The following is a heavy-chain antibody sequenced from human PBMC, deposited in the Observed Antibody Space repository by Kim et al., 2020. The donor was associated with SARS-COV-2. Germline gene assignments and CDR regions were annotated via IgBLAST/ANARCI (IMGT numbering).Heavy chain of an antibody. CDR2: IYYSGST. V-gene: IGHV4-61*01. CDR1: GGSFSSCSYY. CDR3: ATTSYNWNYFSSNWFDP. Sequence: SETLSLTCTVSGGSFSSCSYYWSCIRQAKGMGLEWIGYIYYSGSTNYNPSLKSIVTISVDTSKNQFSLKMSSVTAAATVVYYRATTSYNWNYFSSNWFDPWGQGTLVTVSS. J-gene: IGHJ5*02. D-gene: IGHD1-7*01.